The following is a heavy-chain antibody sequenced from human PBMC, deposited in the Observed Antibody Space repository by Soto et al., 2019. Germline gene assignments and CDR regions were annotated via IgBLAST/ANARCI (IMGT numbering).Heavy chain of an antibody. CDR2: INHSGST. CDR3: ARGVGSYYYYMDV. V-gene: IGHV4-34*01. CDR1: GGSFSGYY. Sequence: QVQLQQWGAGLLKPSETLSLTCAVYGGSFSGYYWSWIRQPPGKGLEWIGEINHSGSTNYNPSLKSRVTISVDTSKNQFSLELSSVTAADTAVYYCARGVGSYYYYMDVWGKGTTVTVSS. J-gene: IGHJ6*03. D-gene: IGHD2-15*01.